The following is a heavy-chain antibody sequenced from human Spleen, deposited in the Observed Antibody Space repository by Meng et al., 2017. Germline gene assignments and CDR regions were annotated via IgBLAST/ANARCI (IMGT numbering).Heavy chain of an antibody. CDR1: GYTFTSYA. D-gene: IGHD6-19*01. CDR2: ITPGSGNT. V-gene: IGHV1-3*01. CDR3: ARDFTSGSSGDP. Sequence: QVQLVQSGAEVKKPGASVKVSCKASGYTFTSYAMHWVRQAPGQRLEWMGWITPGSGNTKYSQKFQGRLTITTDTSASTAYMELSTLRSEDTAVYYCARDFTSGSSGDPWGQGTLVTVSS. J-gene: IGHJ5*02.